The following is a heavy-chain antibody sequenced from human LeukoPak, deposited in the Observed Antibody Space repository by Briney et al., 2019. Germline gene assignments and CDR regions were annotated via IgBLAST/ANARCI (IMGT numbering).Heavy chain of an antibody. V-gene: IGHV3-15*01. D-gene: IGHD3-9*01. CDR3: VAGTGYSDFDY. CDR1: GFTFSNAW. J-gene: IGHJ4*02. Sequence: GGSLRLSCAASGFTFSNAWMSWVRQAPGKGLEWIGRIKSKTDGGTIDYAVPVKGRFTISRDDSKNTLNLQMNSLKTEDTAVYYCVAGTGYSDFDYWGQGTLVTVSS. CDR2: IKSKTDGGTI.